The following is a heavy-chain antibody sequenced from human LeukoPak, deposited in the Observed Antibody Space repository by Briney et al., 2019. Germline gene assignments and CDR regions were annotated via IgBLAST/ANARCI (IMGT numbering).Heavy chain of an antibody. D-gene: IGHD1-26*01. Sequence: SETLSLTCTVSGYSINSGYFWGWVRQPPGQGPEWIGSIFHTGDVYYNPSLKSRVTISVDTSKNQFSLKLSSVTAADTAVYYCAREGWVGIHAFDIWGQGTMVTVSS. J-gene: IGHJ3*02. CDR2: IFHTGDV. CDR1: GYSINSGYF. V-gene: IGHV4-38-2*02. CDR3: AREGWVGIHAFDI.